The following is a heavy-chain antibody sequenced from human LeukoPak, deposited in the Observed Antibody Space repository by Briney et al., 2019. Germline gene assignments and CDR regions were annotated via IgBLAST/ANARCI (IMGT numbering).Heavy chain of an antibody. V-gene: IGHV3-30*02. CDR3: AKDSWEVGATAEIDY. J-gene: IGHJ4*02. CDR1: GFTFSNYG. D-gene: IGHD1-26*01. Sequence: GGSLRLSCAASGFTFSNYGMHWVRQAPGKGLEWVAFIRYDGTDKYYADSVKGRLTISRDTSKNMVYLLMNSLRPEDTALYFCAKDSWEVGATAEIDYWGQGTLVTVSS. CDR2: IRYDGTDK.